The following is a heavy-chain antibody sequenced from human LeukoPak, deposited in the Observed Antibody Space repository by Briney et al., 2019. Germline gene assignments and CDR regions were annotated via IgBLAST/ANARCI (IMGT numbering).Heavy chain of an antibody. V-gene: IGHV3-48*01. CDR2: ISSSSSTI. CDR1: GFTFSSYS. Sequence: HLGGSLRLSCAASGFTFSSYSMKWVRQAPGKGLEWISYISSSSSTIYYADSVKGRFTISRGNAENSLYLQMNSLRAEDTAVYFCARADYSGSYYADYWGQGTLVTVSS. D-gene: IGHD1-26*01. CDR3: ARADYSGSYYADY. J-gene: IGHJ4*02.